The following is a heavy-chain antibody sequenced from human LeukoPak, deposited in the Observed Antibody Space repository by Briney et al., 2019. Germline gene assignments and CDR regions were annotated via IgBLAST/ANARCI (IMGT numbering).Heavy chain of an antibody. CDR1: GFTFSSDG. Sequence: GGSLRLSCAASGFTFSSDGMHWVRQAPGKGLEWVALISYDGSNKYYADSVKRRFTISRDNSKNTLYLQMNSLRAEDTAVYYCAKALGGDDIFDYWGQGTLVSVSS. V-gene: IGHV3-30*18. D-gene: IGHD2-21*01. CDR3: AKALGGDDIFDY. J-gene: IGHJ4*02. CDR2: ISYDGSNK.